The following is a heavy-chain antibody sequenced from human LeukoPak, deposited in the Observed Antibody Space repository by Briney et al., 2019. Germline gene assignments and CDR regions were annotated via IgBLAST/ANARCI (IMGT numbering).Heavy chain of an antibody. CDR2: ISYDAKSN. CDR3: ARGGYNWNDFDC. Sequence: GGSLRLSCVTSGFTFSSYGMHWVRQVPGKGLEWVAVISYDAKSNYHVDSVKGRFTISRDNSKNTLYLQMNSLRAEDTAVYYCARGGYNWNDFDCWGQGALVTVSS. CDR1: GFTFSSYG. J-gene: IGHJ4*02. D-gene: IGHD1-1*01. V-gene: IGHV3-30*03.